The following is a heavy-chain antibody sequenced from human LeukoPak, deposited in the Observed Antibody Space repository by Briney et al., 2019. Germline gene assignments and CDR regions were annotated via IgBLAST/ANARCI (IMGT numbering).Heavy chain of an antibody. J-gene: IGHJ4*02. D-gene: IGHD5-18*01. CDR3: ARDMGYGYWVVDY. Sequence: PGGSLRPSCVASGFTFSSYWINWVRQAPGEGLEWVAHMKPDGTEKYYLDSVKGRFTISRDNAKNSLYLQMSSLRSEDTAVYYCARDMGYGYWVVDYWGQGTLVTVSS. CDR2: MKPDGTEK. V-gene: IGHV3-7*01. CDR1: GFTFSSYW.